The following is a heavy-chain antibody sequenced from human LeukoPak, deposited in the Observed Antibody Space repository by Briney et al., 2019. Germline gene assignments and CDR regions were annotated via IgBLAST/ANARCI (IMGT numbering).Heavy chain of an antibody. CDR3: TTQYYDFWSGYFRPPYYFDY. V-gene: IGHV3-15*01. CDR2: ITTKTEGGAT. D-gene: IGHD3-3*01. J-gene: IGHJ4*02. CDR1: GFTFSNAW. Sequence: GGSLRLSCAASGFTFSNAWMSWVRQAPGKGLEWVGRITTKTEGGATSYVAPVAGRFTISRDDSQNTLFLQMNSLKTEDTAVYYCTTQYYDFWSGYFRPPYYFDYWGQGTLVTVSS.